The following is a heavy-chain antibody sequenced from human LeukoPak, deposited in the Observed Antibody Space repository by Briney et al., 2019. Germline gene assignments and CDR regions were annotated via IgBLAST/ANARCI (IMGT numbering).Heavy chain of an antibody. D-gene: IGHD3-16*01. J-gene: IGHJ1*01. V-gene: IGHV3-74*01. Sequence: PGGSLRLSCAASGFTFSSYWMHWVRQAPGKGLVWVSRINSDGSSTSYADSVKGRFTVSRDNAKNTLYLQMNSLRAEDTAVYYCARDGGTSGFQHWGQGTLVTVSS. CDR3: ARDGGTSGFQH. CDR2: INSDGSST. CDR1: GFTFSSYW.